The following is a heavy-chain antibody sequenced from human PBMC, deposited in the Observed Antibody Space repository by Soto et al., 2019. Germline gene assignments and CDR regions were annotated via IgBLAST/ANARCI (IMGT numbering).Heavy chain of an antibody. Sequence: QISLKESGPTLVKPTQTLTLTCTFSGFSLSTSGVGVGWIRQPPGKALEWLALIYWDDDKRYSPSLKSRLTNPNGTCKNQEAHTLSDRDPVDTATYYCVHRRAYNTTWNEGWFDRRGQGTLVTVSS. CDR1: GFSLSTSGVG. D-gene: IGHD1-1*01. CDR2: IYWDDDK. V-gene: IGHV2-5*02. CDR3: VHRRAYNTTWNEGWFDR. J-gene: IGHJ5*02.